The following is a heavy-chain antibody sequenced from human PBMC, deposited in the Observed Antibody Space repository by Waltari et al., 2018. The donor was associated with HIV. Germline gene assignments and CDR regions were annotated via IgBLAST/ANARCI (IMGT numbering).Heavy chain of an antibody. V-gene: IGHV4-31*11. CDR3: ARRDTVTLSAFDI. CDR1: GASISSGGYY. D-gene: IGHD4-17*01. Sequence: QVQLQESGPGLVRPSQTLSLTCAVSGASISSGGYYWSWIRHHPGRGLEWIGYIYYTGSTHSNPSLKSRVTMSVDTSKNHFSLRLSSVTAADTAVYYCARRDTVTLSAFDIWGQGTMVTVSS. J-gene: IGHJ3*02. CDR2: IYYTGST.